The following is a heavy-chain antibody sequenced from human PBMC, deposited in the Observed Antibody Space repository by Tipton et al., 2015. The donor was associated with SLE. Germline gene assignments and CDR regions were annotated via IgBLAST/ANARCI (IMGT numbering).Heavy chain of an antibody. V-gene: IGHV4-34*01. Sequence: TLSLTCAVYGGSFSGYYWSWIRQPPGKGLEWIGEINHSGSTNYNPSLKRRVTISVDTSKNRFSLKLSSVTAADTAVYYCARGPGAFDYWGQGTLVTVSS. CDR1: GGSFSGYY. D-gene: IGHD3-10*01. J-gene: IGHJ4*02. CDR3: ARGPGAFDY. CDR2: INHSGST.